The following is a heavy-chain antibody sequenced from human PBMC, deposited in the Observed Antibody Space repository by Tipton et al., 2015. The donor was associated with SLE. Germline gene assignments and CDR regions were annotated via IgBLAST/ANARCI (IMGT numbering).Heavy chain of an antibody. CDR2: IHSSGST. V-gene: IGHV4-4*07. CDR3: ARHFSGSYSFDY. Sequence: TLSLTCTVFGGSISSYYWSWIRQPAGKGLEWIGQIHSSGSTSYNPSPKSRVSISVDMSKNQVSLKLSSVTAADTALYYCARHFSGSYSFDYWGQGKLVTVSS. D-gene: IGHD1-26*01. J-gene: IGHJ4*02. CDR1: GGSISSYY.